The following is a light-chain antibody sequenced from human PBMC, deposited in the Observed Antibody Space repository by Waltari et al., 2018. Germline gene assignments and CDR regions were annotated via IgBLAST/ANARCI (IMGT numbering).Light chain of an antibody. CDR1: SGPINNV. CDR3: QTGGHGTWV. CDR2: VNSDGSH. V-gene: IGLV4-69*01. Sequence: QLVLTQSPSASASLGASVTLTCTLSSGPINNVIAWLQQRPEKGPRYWMKVNSDGSHNKGDDIPDRVSGSGTGAERYLSISSPQSEDESDYICQTGGHGTWVFGGGTKLTVL. J-gene: IGLJ3*02.